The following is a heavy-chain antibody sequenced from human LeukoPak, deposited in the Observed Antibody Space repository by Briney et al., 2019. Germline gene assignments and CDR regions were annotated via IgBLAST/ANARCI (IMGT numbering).Heavy chain of an antibody. CDR3: AKTPARYCSSTSCYSYFDY. J-gene: IGHJ4*02. Sequence: GGSLRLSCAASGFTFDDYAMHWVRQAPGKGLEWVPGISWNSGSIGYADSVKGRFTISRDNAKNSLYLQMNSLRAEDTALYYCAKTPARYCSSTSCYSYFDYWGQGTLVTVSS. V-gene: IGHV3-9*01. D-gene: IGHD2-2*02. CDR1: GFTFDDYA. CDR2: ISWNSGSI.